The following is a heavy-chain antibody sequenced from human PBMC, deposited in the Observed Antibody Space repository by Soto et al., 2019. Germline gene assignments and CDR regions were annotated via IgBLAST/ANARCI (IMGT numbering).Heavy chain of an antibody. CDR1: GGSIRSVGSY. CDR2: IYYSGST. J-gene: IGHJ4*02. CDR3: ARDNGGNQKFDL. D-gene: IGHD2-15*01. V-gene: IGHV4-31*03. Sequence: KPSETLSLTCSVSGGSIRSVGSYWSWIRQHPGKGLDYIGYIYYSGSTYYNPTLKSRLSISVDASKNQFSLKLTSVTAADTAVYFCARDNGGNQKFDLWGQGTLVTVSS.